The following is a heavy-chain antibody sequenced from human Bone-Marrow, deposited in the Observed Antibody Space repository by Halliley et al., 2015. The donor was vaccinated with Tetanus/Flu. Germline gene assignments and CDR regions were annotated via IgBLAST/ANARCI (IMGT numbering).Heavy chain of an antibody. Sequence: LVQPSETLSLSCNVSGGSISTFHWSWIRQPPGRGLEWIGSVSFSGSTNYNPSLKSRVSISVDTSKNQFSLKLNSVTAADTAVYFCARDPSGGDRFDYWGQGTLVTVSS. CDR1: GGSISTFH. V-gene: IGHV4-59*01. CDR2: VSFSGST. D-gene: IGHD3-10*01. CDR3: ARDPSGGDRFDY. J-gene: IGHJ4*02.